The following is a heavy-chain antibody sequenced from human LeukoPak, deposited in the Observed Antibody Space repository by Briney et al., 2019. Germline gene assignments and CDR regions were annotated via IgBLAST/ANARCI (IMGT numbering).Heavy chain of an antibody. CDR1: GYTFTSYD. D-gene: IGHD6-13*01. CDR3: ARDAYSSSWYPPLFYYYYMDV. V-gene: IGHV1-8*01. J-gene: IGHJ6*03. Sequence: ASVKVSCKASGYTFTSYDINWVRQATGQGLEWMGWMNPNSGNTGYAQKFQGRVTMTRNTSISTAYMELRSLRSDDTAVYYCARDAYSSSWYPPLFYYYYMDVWGKGTTVTVSS. CDR2: MNPNSGNT.